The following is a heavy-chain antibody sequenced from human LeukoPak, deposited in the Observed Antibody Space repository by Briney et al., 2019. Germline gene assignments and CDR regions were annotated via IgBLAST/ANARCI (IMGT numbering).Heavy chain of an antibody. CDR1: GYSFTSYW. V-gene: IGHV5-51*01. J-gene: IGHJ4*02. CDR2: IYPGDSDT. Sequence: GESLKISCKGSGYSFTSYWIGWVRQMPGKGLEWMGIIYPGDSDTRYSPSFQGQVTISADKSISTAYLQWSSLKASYTAIYYCARRWYYGDYGYFDYWGQGTLATVSS. D-gene: IGHD4-17*01. CDR3: ARRWYYGDYGYFDY.